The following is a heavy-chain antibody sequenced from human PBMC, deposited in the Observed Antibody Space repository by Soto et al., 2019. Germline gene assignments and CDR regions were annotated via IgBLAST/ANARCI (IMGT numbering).Heavy chain of an antibody. CDR2: IFDGGST. Sequence: QVQLQESGPGLVKPSETLSLTCSVSGVSMSKHYWRWRRQTPGQGLEWFGDIFDGGSTHYNPSLERRVTMSVGTSGDDFSLEPRSVAAADTAIYSCATPTYAYALTFDFWGQGLVVTVSS. J-gene: IGHJ4*02. D-gene: IGHD2-2*01. CDR3: ATPTYAYALTFDF. V-gene: IGHV4-59*11. CDR1: GVSMSKHY.